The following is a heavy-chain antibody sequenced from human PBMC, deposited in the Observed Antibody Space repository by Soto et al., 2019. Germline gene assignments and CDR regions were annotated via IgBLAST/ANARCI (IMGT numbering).Heavy chain of an antibody. CDR1: GFTLSDNW. V-gene: IGHV3-7*04. CDR2: IKEDGSEK. CDR3: VRGRSLSGY. D-gene: IGHD3-16*01. Sequence: EVQLVESGGDLVQPGGSLRLSCTASGFTLSDNWTTWVRQAPGKGLEWVAHIKEDGSEKNYVDSVKGRFTISRDNAKNSLFLQMNGLRVEDTAVYYCVRGRSLSGYWGQGTLVTVSS. J-gene: IGHJ4*02.